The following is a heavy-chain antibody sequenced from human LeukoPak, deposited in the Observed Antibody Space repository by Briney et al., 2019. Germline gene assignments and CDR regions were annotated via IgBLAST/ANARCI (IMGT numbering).Heavy chain of an antibody. J-gene: IGHJ4*02. V-gene: IGHV3-30*02. CDR3: AKLQDYYDSRRPFDY. D-gene: IGHD3-22*01. CDR1: GFTFSSYG. CDR2: IRYDVSNK. Sequence: QSGGSLRLSCAGSGFTFSSYGMHWVRQAPGKGLEWVAFIRYDVSNKYYADSVKGRFTISRDNSKNTLYPQMNSLRAEDTAVYYCAKLQDYYDSRRPFDYWGQGTLVTVSS.